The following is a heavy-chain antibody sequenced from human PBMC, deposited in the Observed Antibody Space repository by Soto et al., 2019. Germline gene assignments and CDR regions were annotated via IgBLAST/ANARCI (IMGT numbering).Heavy chain of an antibody. J-gene: IGHJ5*02. Sequence: SETLFLTCSVSAGSISNYHWSWIRQPPGKGLEWIGYIFYTGKTNYNPSLKSRVTISLDTSKNQFSLRLDSVTAADTAVYYCARVLEVAGGFDPWGQGTLVPSPQ. CDR2: IFYTGKT. CDR1: AGSISNYH. CDR3: ARVLEVAGGFDP. D-gene: IGHD2-15*01. V-gene: IGHV4-59*01.